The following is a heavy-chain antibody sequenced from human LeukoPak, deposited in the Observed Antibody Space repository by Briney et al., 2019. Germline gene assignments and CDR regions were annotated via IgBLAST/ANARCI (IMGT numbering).Heavy chain of an antibody. Sequence: PGGSLRLSCAASGFTFSSYGMHWVRQAPGKGLEWVAVIWYDGSNKYHADSVKGRFTISRDNSKNTLYLQMNSLRAEDTAVYYCAKDSIRSGELSLPTDYWGQGTLVTVSS. CDR3: AKDSIRSGELSLPTDY. CDR2: IWYDGSNK. CDR1: GFTFSSYG. J-gene: IGHJ4*02. D-gene: IGHD3-16*02. V-gene: IGHV3-33*06.